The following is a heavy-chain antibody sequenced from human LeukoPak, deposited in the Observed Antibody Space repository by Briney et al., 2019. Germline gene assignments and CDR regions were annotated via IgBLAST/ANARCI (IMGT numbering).Heavy chain of an antibody. CDR1: GGSISSSY. D-gene: IGHD4-17*01. V-gene: IGHV4-59*01. CDR2: IYYSGST. J-gene: IGHJ3*02. CDR3: ARGIYYGGAFDI. Sequence: SETLSLTCTVSGGSISSSYWSWIRQPPEKGLEWIGYIYYSGSTNYNPSLKSRVTISVDTSKNQFSLKLSSVTAADTAVYYCARGIYYGGAFDIWGQGTMVTVSS.